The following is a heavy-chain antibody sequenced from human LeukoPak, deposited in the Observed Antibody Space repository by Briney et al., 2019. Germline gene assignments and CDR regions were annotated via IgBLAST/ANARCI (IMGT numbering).Heavy chain of an antibody. J-gene: IGHJ4*02. V-gene: IGHV4-4*07. Sequence: SGTLSLTCTVSGGSISSYYWSWIRQPAGKGLEWIGRIYTSGSTNYNPSLKSRVTMSVDTSKNQFSLKLSSVTAADTAVYYCARGQYYYDSSGTNLFDHWGQGTLVTVSS. CDR1: GGSISSYY. CDR3: ARGQYYYDSSGTNLFDH. CDR2: IYTSGST. D-gene: IGHD3-22*01.